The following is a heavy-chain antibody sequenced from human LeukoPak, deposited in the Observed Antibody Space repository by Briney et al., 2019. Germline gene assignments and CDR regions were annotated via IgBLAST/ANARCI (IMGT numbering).Heavy chain of an antibody. CDR2: INPNSGGT. Sequence: ASVKVSCKASGYTFTGYYMHWVRQAPGQGLEWIGWINPNSGGTNYAQKFQGRVTMTTDTSTSTAYMELRSLRSDDTAVYYCARVPGSYGSGTYYSNYWGQGTLVTVSS. CDR1: GYTFTGYY. D-gene: IGHD3-10*01. J-gene: IGHJ4*02. V-gene: IGHV1-2*02. CDR3: ARVPGSYGSGTYYSNY.